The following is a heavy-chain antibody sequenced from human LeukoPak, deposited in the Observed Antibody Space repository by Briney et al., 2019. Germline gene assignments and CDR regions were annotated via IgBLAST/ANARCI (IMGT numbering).Heavy chain of an antibody. Sequence: SETLSLTCTVSGGSFSGFYWNWIRQPPGKGLEWIGYIYHSGSTYYNPSLKSRVTISVDRSKNQFSLKLSSVTAADTAVYYCARDYYYYGMDVWGQGTTVTVSS. CDR2: IYHSGST. CDR1: GGSFSGFY. V-gene: IGHV4-30-2*01. CDR3: ARDYYYYGMDV. J-gene: IGHJ6*02.